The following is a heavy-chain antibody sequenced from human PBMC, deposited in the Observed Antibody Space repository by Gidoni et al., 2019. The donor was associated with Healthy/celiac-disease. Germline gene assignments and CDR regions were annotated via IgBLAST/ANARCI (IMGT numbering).Heavy chain of an antibody. CDR1: GFTFSSYA. V-gene: IGHV3-23*01. D-gene: IGHD3-10*01. CDR2: ISGSGGST. CDR3: AKDHGTMVRGVIGS. Sequence: CAASGFTFSSYAMSWVRQAPGKGLEWVSAISGSGGSTYYADPVKGRFTISRDNSKNTLYLQMNSLRAEDTAVYYCAKDHGTMVRGVIGSWGQGTLVTVSS. J-gene: IGHJ5*02.